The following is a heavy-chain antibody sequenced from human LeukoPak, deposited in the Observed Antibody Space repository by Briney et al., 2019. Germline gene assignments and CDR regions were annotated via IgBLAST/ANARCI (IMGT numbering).Heavy chain of an antibody. CDR1: GFTVSRNY. D-gene: IGHD5-12*01. J-gene: IGHJ6*02. CDR3: ARERGGYDLGYYYYGMDV. V-gene: IGHV3-66*01. CDR2: IYSGGST. Sequence: GGSLRLSCAASGFTVSRNYMSWVRQAPGKGLEWVSVIYSGGSTYYADSVKGRFTISRDNSKNTLYLQMNSLRAEDTAVYYCARERGGYDLGYYYYGMDVWGQGTTVTVSS.